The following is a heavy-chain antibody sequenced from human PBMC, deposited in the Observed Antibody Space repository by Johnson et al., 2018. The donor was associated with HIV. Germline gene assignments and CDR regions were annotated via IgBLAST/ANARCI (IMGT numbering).Heavy chain of an antibody. V-gene: IGHV3-30*02. D-gene: IGHD2-21*02. CDR2: IRYDGSNK. CDR3: AKDLVVVTARGAFDI. Sequence: QVQLVDSGGGVVQPGGSLRLSCAASGFTFSSYGMHWVRQAPGKGLEWVAFIRYDGSNKYFADSVKGRFTISRDNSKNTLYLQMNSLRAEDTAVYYCAKDLVVVTARGAFDIWGQGTMVTVSS. CDR1: GFTFSSYG. J-gene: IGHJ3*02.